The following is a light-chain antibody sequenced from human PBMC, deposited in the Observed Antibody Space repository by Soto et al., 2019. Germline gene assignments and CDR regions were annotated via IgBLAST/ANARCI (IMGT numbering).Light chain of an antibody. CDR1: DVLLHRNGYNY. CDR3: QQYGSSPRT. J-gene: IGKJ1*01. Sequence: DIVMTQSPGSLPVTPVEPCSSSFMSGDVLLHRNGYNYLEWYLQKPGQSPQLLIYLASNRASGVPDRFSGSGSGTDFTLTISRLEPEDFAVYYCQQYGSSPRTFGQGTKVDIK. V-gene: IGKV2-28*01. CDR2: LAS.